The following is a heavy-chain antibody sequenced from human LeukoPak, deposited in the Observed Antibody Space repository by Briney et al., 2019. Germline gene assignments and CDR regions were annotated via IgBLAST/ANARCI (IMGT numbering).Heavy chain of an antibody. CDR2: IYYSGST. CDR3: ARQGYFDWSTG. J-gene: IGHJ4*02. D-gene: IGHD3-9*01. CDR1: GGSISSSSYF. Sequence: SETLSLTCTVSGGSISSSSYFWGWIRQPPGKGLEWIGSIYYSGSTSYNPSLKSRVTIPVDTSKNQFSLRLRSVTAADTAVHYCARQGYFDWSTGWGQGTLVTVSS. V-gene: IGHV4-39*01.